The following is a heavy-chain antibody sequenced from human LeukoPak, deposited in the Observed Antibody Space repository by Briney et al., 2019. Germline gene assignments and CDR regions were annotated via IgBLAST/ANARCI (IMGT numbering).Heavy chain of an antibody. D-gene: IGHD3-3*01. V-gene: IGHV3-30*03. J-gene: IGHJ4*02. CDR3: ARSFWSGYLSFDY. Sequence: GGSLRLSCAASGFTFSSYGMHWVRQAPGKGLEWVAVISYGGSNKYYADSVKGRFTISRDNSKNTLYLQMNSLRAEDTAVYYCARSFWSGYLSFDYWGQGTLVTVSS. CDR2: ISYGGSNK. CDR1: GFTFSSYG.